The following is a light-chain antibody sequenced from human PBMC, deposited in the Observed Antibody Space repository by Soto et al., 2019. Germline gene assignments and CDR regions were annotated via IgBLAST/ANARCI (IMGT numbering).Light chain of an antibody. J-gene: IGLJ2*01. Sequence: QSALTQPPSASGSPGQSVTISCTGTSSDVGGYNYVSWYQQHPGKAPKLMIYEVSKRPSGVPDRFSGFTSGTSASLAITGLLPDDEAIYYCQSFDSGLAGLIFGAGTKLTVL. V-gene: IGLV2-8*01. CDR2: EVS. CDR1: SSDVGGYNY. CDR3: QSFDSGLAGLI.